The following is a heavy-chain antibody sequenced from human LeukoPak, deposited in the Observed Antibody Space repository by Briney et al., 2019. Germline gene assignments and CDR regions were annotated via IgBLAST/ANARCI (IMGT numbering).Heavy chain of an antibody. CDR1: GYTFTGYY. V-gene: IGHV1-2*02. D-gene: IGHD5/OR15-5a*01. Sequence: ASVKVSCKASGYTFTGYYIHYVRQALGQGLEGMGWINPNTCDTKYAQKFQGRVTMTRDTSISTAYMELSRLRSDDTTVYYCARQSLRNFDYWGQGTLVTVSS. CDR3: ARQSLRNFDY. CDR2: INPNTCDT. J-gene: IGHJ4*02.